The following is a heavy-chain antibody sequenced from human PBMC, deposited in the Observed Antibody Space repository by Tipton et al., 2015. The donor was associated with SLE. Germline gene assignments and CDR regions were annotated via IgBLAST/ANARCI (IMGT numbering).Heavy chain of an antibody. CDR2: INHSGST. CDR1: GGSFRGYY. CDR3: ARGLLMVYAIHGRYFDY. D-gene: IGHD2-8*01. J-gene: IGHJ4*02. Sequence: TLSLTCAVYGGSFRGYYWSWIRQPPGKWLEWIGEINHSGSTNYNPSLKSRVTISVDTSKNQFSLKLSSVTAADTAVYYCARGLLMVYAIHGRYFDYWGQGTLVTVSS. V-gene: IGHV4-34*01.